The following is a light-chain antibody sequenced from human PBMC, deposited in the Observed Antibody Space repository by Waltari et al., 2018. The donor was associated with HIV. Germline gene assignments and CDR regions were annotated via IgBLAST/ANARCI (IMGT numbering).Light chain of an antibody. CDR1: SSDVGGYNL. J-gene: IGLJ2*01. CDR2: EVS. V-gene: IGLV2-23*02. CDR3: CAYAGSTTYVI. Sequence: QSALTQPASVSGSPRQSITISCTGTSSDVGGYNLVSWYQQHPGKAPKLMIYEVSKRPSGVSNRFSGSKSGNTASLTISGLQAEDEADYYCCAYAGSTTYVIFGGGTKLTVL.